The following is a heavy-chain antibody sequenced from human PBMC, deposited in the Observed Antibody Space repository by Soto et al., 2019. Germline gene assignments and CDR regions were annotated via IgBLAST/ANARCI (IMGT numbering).Heavy chain of an antibody. CDR3: AREGSRDYDRSGYYPLAY. CDR2: GSGIST. J-gene: IGHJ4*02. D-gene: IGHD3-22*01. Sequence: EVQLLESGGGLAQPGGSLRLSCVASGFTYSSNAMSWVRQAPGKGLEWICGSGISTYCADFVKGRFTVSRDNSKNTLYLRRNSLKVEDTAVYYCAREGSRDYDRSGYYPLAYWGQGTLVTVSS. CDR1: GFTYSSNA. V-gene: IGHV3-23*01.